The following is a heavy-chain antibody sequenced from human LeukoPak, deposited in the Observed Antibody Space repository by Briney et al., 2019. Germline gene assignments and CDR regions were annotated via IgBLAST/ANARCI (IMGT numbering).Heavy chain of an antibody. CDR1: GYTFTSYG. V-gene: IGHV1-18*01. CDR2: VSAYNGNT. J-gene: IGHJ4*02. D-gene: IGHD6-13*01. Sequence: ASVKVSCKASGYTFTSYGISWVRQAPGQGLEWMGWVSAYNGNTNYAQKLQGRVTMTTDTSTSTAYMELRSLRSDDTAVYYCARDFRPGPHSSSWYIYYWGQGTLVTVSS. CDR3: ARDFRPGPHSSSWYIYY.